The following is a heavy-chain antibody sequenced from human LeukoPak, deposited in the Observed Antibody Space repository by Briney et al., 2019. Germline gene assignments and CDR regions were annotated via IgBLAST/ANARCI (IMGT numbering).Heavy chain of an antibody. Sequence: KPSETLSLTCTVSGGSISSSSYYWGWIRQPPGKGLGWIGSIYSSGSTYYNPSLKSRVTISLDTSKNHFSLKLSSVTAADTAVYYCARSGSGYPRYYFDYWGQGTLVTVSS. V-gene: IGHV4-39*07. D-gene: IGHD5-12*01. CDR3: ARSGSGYPRYYFDY. CDR2: IYSSGST. CDR1: GGSISSSSYY. J-gene: IGHJ4*02.